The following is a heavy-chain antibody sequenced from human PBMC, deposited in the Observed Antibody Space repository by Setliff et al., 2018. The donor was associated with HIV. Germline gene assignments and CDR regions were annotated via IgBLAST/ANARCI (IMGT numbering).Heavy chain of an antibody. CDR2: FDPEAGEI. CDR1: GGTFSSYA. V-gene: IGHV1-24*01. CDR3: ATHPPYRSAWYMRS. J-gene: IGHJ5*02. D-gene: IGHD6-19*01. Sequence: GASVKVSCKVSGGTFSSYAISWVRQAPGQGLEWMGGFDPEAGEIIYAQKFQGRVTMTEDTSTDTAYMDLSSLRSEDTAVYYCATHPPYRSAWYMRSWGQGTLVTVSS.